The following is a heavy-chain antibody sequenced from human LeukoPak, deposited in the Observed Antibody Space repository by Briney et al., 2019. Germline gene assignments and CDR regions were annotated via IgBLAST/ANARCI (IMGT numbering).Heavy chain of an antibody. D-gene: IGHD2-15*01. J-gene: IGHJ6*03. V-gene: IGHV4-34*01. CDR2: INHSGST. CDR3: AGVVVGATLGGYYYYYMDV. Sequence: SETVSLTCTVYGGSFSDYYWTWIRQPPGKGLEWLGEINHSGSTNYNPSLKSRVIISVDTSKNQFSLKLSSVTAADTAVYYCAGVVVGATLGGYYYYYMDVWGQGTTVTVSS. CDR1: GGSFSDYY.